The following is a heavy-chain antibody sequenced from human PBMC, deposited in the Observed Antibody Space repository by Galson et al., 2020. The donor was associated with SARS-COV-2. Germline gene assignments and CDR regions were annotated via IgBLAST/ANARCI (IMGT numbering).Heavy chain of an antibody. V-gene: IGHV3-30*16. Sequence: GGSLRLSCAASGFTFSSYALHWVRQAPGKGLEWVAVISYDGSNKYYADSVKGRFTISRDNSKNTLYLQMNSLRAEDTAVYYCARAYSGSYYNAFDIWGQGTMVTVSS. CDR2: ISYDGSNK. CDR3: ARAYSGSYYNAFDI. J-gene: IGHJ3*02. D-gene: IGHD1-26*01. CDR1: GFTFSSYA.